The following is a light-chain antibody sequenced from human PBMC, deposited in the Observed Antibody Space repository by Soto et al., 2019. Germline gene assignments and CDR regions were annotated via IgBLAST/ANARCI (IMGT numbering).Light chain of an antibody. CDR3: QQYNNWPLT. Sequence: EIVMTQSPATLSVSPGERVTLSCRASQSVSSNLGWYQQKPDQAPRLLIYSVSTRATGIPARFSGSGSGTEFTLTISSLQSEDFAVYYCQQYNNWPLTFGGGTKVEI. CDR2: SVS. V-gene: IGKV3-15*01. J-gene: IGKJ4*01. CDR1: QSVSSN.